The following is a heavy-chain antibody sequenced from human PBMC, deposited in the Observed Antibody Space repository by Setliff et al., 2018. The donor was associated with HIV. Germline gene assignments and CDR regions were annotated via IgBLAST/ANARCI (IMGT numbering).Heavy chain of an antibody. V-gene: IGHV1-69*10. CDR1: GGTSNTYA. CDR2: VITILDIT. J-gene: IGHJ3*02. Sequence: GASVKVSCKASGGTSNTYAINWVRLAPGQGLEWMGQVITILDITSYAQKFQGRVTITADESTNTMYMEPSGLRSDDTAVYYCAGPRGDEAFDIWGQGTMVTVSS. D-gene: IGHD3-10*01. CDR3: AGPRGDEAFDI.